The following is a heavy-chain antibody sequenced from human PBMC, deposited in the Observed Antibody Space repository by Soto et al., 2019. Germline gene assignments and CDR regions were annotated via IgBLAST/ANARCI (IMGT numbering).Heavy chain of an antibody. D-gene: IGHD2-15*01. CDR1: GGTFNSYT. Sequence: SVKVSCKASGGTFNSYTINWVRQAPGQGLEWMGGIIPMFGTANYAQKFQGRVTITADESTSTAYMELSSLRSEDTAMYYRARGYCSGGSCYSDYWGQGTLVTVSS. CDR2: IIPMFGTA. J-gene: IGHJ4*02. V-gene: IGHV1-69*13. CDR3: ARGYCSGGSCYSDY.